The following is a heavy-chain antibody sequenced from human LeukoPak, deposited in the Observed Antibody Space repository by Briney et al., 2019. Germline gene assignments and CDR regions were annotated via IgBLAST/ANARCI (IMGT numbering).Heavy chain of an antibody. CDR1: GGSFSGYY. J-gene: IGHJ4*02. CDR3: ASKTRTRYCTNGVCYGDY. CDR2: INRSGST. V-gene: IGHV4-34*01. D-gene: IGHD2-8*01. Sequence: SETLSLTCAVYGGSFSGYYWSWIRQPPGKGLEWIGEINRSGSTNYNPSLKSRVTISVDTSKNQFSLKLSSVTAADTAVYYCASKTRTRYCTNGVCYGDYWGQGTLVTVSS.